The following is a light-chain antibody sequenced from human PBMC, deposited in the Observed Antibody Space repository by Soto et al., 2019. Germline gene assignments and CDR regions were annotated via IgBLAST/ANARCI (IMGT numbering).Light chain of an antibody. J-gene: IGKJ1*01. CDR3: LQDYNYPRT. Sequence: AIQMTQSPSSLSASVGDRVTITCQASQGIRSDLGWYQQKPGKAPKLLIYAASSLQSGVPSRFSGSGSGTDFTLTISSLQPEDFATYYCLQDYNYPRTFGQGTKVEIK. CDR1: QGIRSD. V-gene: IGKV1-6*01. CDR2: AAS.